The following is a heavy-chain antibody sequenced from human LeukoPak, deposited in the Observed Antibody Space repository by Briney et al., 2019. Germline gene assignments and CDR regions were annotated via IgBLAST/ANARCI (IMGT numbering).Heavy chain of an antibody. D-gene: IGHD1-26*01. J-gene: IGHJ4*02. CDR1: GFTFSSYE. V-gene: IGHV3-48*03. Sequence: PGRSRRLSCAASGFTFSSYETNWVRQAPGKGLQWISYIRSGGTTIYYADSVKGRFTISRDDAENSLYLQMNSLRAEDTAVYYCARDKGSDGIDFWGQGTLVTVSS. CDR3: ARDKGSDGIDF. CDR2: IRSGGTTI.